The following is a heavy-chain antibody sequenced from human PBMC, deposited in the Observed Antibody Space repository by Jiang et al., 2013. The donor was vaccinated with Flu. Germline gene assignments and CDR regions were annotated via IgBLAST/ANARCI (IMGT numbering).Heavy chain of an antibody. CDR3: AGSGYSSSWYSTYYYYGMDV. D-gene: IGHD6-13*01. Sequence: ASGFTFSSYAMHWVRQAPGKGLEWVAVISYDGSNKYYADSVKGRFTISRDNSKNTLYLQMNSLRAEDTAVYYCAGSGYSSSWYSTYYYYGMDVWGQGTTVTVSS. J-gene: IGHJ6*02. CDR1: GFTFSSYA. CDR2: ISYDGSNK. V-gene: IGHV3-30-3*01.